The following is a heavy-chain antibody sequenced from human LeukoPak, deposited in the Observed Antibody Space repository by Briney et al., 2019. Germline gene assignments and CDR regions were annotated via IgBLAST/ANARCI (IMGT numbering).Heavy chain of an antibody. CDR1: GYTFTGYY. Sequence: ASVKVSCKASGYTFTGYYMHWVRQAPGQGLEWMGRINPNSGGTNYAQKFQGRVTMTRDTSISTAYMELSRLRSDDTAVYYCATKGGYCSSTSCYAEHYYYGVDVWGQGTTVTVSS. V-gene: IGHV1-2*06. CDR3: ATKGGYCSSTSCYAEHYYYGVDV. D-gene: IGHD2-2*01. J-gene: IGHJ6*02. CDR2: INPNSGGT.